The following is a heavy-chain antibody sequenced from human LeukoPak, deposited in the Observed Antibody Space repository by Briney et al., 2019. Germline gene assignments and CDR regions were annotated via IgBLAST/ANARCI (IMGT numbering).Heavy chain of an antibody. CDR1: GGTFSSYA. D-gene: IGHD6-13*01. Sequence: GASVKVSCKASGGTFSSYAISWVRQAPGQGLEWMGRIIPILGIANYAQKFQGRVTITADKSTSTAYMELSSLRSEDTAVYYCARHWGYSSPPTYFDYWGQGTLVTVSS. CDR3: ARHWGYSSPPTYFDY. J-gene: IGHJ4*02. V-gene: IGHV1-69*04. CDR2: IIPILGIA.